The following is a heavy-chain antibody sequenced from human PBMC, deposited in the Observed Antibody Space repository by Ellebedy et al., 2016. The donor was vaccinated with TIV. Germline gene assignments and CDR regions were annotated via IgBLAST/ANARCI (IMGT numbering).Heavy chain of an antibody. Sequence: SETLSLTXTVSGGSISNYYWSWIRQPPGKGLQWIGYSHTSGSINSSPSLKSRVRISVDTSKNQFSLKLSSVTAADTAVYYCARGLYGGQCAIRDWGQGTLVTVSS. J-gene: IGHJ4*02. CDR3: ARGLYGGQCAIRD. CDR1: GGSISNYY. V-gene: IGHV4-59*01. D-gene: IGHD4-23*01. CDR2: SHTSGSI.